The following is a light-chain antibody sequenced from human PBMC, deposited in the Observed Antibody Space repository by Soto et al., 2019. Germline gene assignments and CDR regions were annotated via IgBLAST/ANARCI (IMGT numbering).Light chain of an antibody. J-gene: IGKJ1*01. CDR2: LGS. CDR1: QSLLNSNGYNY. V-gene: IGKV2-28*01. CDR3: MQALQAPLT. Sequence: DIVMTQSPLSLPVTPGEPASISCRSSQSLLNSNGYNYLDWYLQKPGQSPQPLIYLGSIRASGVPDRFSGSGSGTDFTLKISRVEAEDVGFYYCMQALQAPLTFGQGTKVDIK.